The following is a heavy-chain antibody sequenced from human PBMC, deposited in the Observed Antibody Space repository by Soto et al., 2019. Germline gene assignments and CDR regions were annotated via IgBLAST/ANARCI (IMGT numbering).Heavy chain of an antibody. J-gene: IGHJ5*02. CDR3: AKARKRPNWFDP. D-gene: IGHD6-25*01. CDR1: GFTISSYA. Sequence: GGSLRLSCAASGFTISSYAMSWVRKAPGKGLEWVSAISGSGGSTYYADSVKGRFTISRDNSKNTLYLQMNSLRAEDTAVYYCAKARKRPNWFDPWGQGTLVTVSS. CDR2: ISGSGGST. V-gene: IGHV3-23*01.